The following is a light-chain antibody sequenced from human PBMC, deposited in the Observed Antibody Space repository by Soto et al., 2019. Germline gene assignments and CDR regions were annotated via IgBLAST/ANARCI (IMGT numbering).Light chain of an antibody. J-gene: IGKJ3*01. CDR1: QDISSL. CDR2: AAT. Sequence: IQMTQSPSSVSASVGDRVTITCRASQDISSLLAWYQHKPGKAPKLLIYAATTIQSGVPSRFSGSESGTEFTLTISSLQPDDFATYYCQQADTFPFTFGPGTKV. V-gene: IGKV1-12*01. CDR3: QQADTFPFT.